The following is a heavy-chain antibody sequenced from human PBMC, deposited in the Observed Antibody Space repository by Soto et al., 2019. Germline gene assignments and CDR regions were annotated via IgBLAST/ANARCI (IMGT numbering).Heavy chain of an antibody. D-gene: IGHD2-21*02. CDR2: ILHSGDT. CDR3: ARGNHVEVTTPFFDD. CDR1: GGSISIGGYS. V-gene: IGHV4-30-2*01. J-gene: IGHJ4*02. Sequence: PSETRSLTCAVSGGSISIGGYSGSWIRQQKGRGLGWSGHILHSGDTYSNPSLKRRVLMSVGGSIHRFSLKRNSLTPADLAVFYWARGNHVEVTTPFFDDWGQGTLVTVS.